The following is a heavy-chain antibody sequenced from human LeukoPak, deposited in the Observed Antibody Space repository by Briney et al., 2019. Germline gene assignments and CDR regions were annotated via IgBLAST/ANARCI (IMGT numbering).Heavy chain of an antibody. Sequence: GGSLRLSCAASGFTFSSYSMNWVRQAPGKGLEWVSYISSSSSTIYYADSVKGRFTISRDNAKNSLYLQMNSLRAEDTAVYYCARDWSAEYYYDSSGYLDYWGQGTLVTVSS. V-gene: IGHV3-48*04. CDR1: GFTFSSYS. CDR3: ARDWSAEYYYDSSGYLDY. CDR2: ISSSSSTI. D-gene: IGHD3-22*01. J-gene: IGHJ4*02.